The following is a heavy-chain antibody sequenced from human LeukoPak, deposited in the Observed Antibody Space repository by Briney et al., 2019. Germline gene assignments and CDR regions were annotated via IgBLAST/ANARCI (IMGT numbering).Heavy chain of an antibody. D-gene: IGHD6-13*01. CDR3: AKDLQHLVRTLSFDT. Sequence: PGGSLRPSCAASGFSFRNYGMHWVRQSPGKGLEWVAVISFDGSIEYYADSVKGRFTISRDDSTNTLYLQMNSLRPEDTALYYCAKDLQHLVRTLSFDTWGQGTLVTVSS. V-gene: IGHV3-30*18. CDR1: GFSFRNYG. J-gene: IGHJ4*02. CDR2: ISFDGSIE.